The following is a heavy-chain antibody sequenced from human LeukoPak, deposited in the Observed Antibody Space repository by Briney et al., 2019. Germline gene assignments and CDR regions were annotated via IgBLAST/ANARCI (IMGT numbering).Heavy chain of an antibody. D-gene: IGHD4-17*01. CDR3: ARDRLDNDYGDHLDY. Sequence: ASVKVSCKASGYTFTSYGISWVRQAPGQGLEWMGWISAYNGNTNYAQKVQGRVTMTTDTSTSTAYMELRSLRSDDTAVYYCARDRLDNDYGDHLDYWGQGTLVTVSS. CDR1: GYTFTSYG. J-gene: IGHJ4*02. CDR2: ISAYNGNT. V-gene: IGHV1-18*01.